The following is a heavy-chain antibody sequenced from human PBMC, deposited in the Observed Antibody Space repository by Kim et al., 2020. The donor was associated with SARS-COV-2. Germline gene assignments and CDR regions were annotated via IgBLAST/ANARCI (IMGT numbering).Heavy chain of an antibody. CDR3: ARDGITKQQLVPSP. V-gene: IGHV3-33*05. D-gene: IGHD6-13*01. Sequence: GGSLRLSCAASGFTFSSYGMHWVRQAPGKGLEWVAVISYDGSNKYYADSVKGRFTISRDNSKNTLYLQMNSLRAEDTAVYYCARDGITKQQLVPSPWGQG. CDR1: GFTFSSYG. CDR2: ISYDGSNK. J-gene: IGHJ5*02.